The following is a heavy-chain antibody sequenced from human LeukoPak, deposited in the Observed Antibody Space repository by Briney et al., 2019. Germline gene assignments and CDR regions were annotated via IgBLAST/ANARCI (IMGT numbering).Heavy chain of an antibody. CDR1: GFTFSSYW. CDR2: IKQDGSER. CDR3: ARGAGLEPFDY. V-gene: IGHV3-7*01. J-gene: IGHJ4*02. Sequence: GGSLRLSCAASGFTFSSYWMSWVRQAPGKGLEWVANIKQDGSERYYVDSVKGRFTISRDNAKNSLYLQMNSLRAEDTAVYYCARGAGLEPFDYWGQGTLVTVSS. D-gene: IGHD1-1*01.